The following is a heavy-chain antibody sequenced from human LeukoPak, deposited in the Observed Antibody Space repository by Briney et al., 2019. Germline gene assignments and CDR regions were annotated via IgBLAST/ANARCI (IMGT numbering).Heavy chain of an antibody. J-gene: IGHJ6*02. D-gene: IGHD3-9*01. CDR2: INPNSGGT. CDR1: GYTFTGYF. CDR3: ARDLSTLRYFDWLYPENYYYYGMDV. Sequence: GASVKVSCKASGYTFTGYFMHWVRQAPGQGLEWMGWINPNSGGTNYAQKFQGRVTMTRDTSISTAYMELSRLRSDDTAVYYCARDLSTLRYFDWLYPENYYYYGMDVWGQGTTVTVSS. V-gene: IGHV1-2*02.